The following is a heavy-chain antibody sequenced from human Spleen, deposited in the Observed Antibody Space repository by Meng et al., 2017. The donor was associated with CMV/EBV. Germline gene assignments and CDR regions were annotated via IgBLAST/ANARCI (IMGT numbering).Heavy chain of an antibody. V-gene: IGHV4-59*12. D-gene: IGHD3-3*01. J-gene: IGHJ6*02. CDR2: FYYSGST. Sequence: SETLSLTCTVSSVSISNYYWNWIRQSPGKGLEWIAYFYYSGSTNYNPSLKNRVTISVDKSKNQFSLSLTSVTAADTAVYYCARLPYTITIFGGLTSYGMDVWGQGTTVTVSS. CDR3: ARLPYTITIFGGLTSYGMDV. CDR1: SVSISNYY.